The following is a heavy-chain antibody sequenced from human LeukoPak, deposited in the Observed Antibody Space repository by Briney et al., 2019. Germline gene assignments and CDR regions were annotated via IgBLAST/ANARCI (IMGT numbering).Heavy chain of an antibody. CDR2: FDPEDDER. CDR3: ATELRSGYFDY. J-gene: IGHJ4*02. D-gene: IGHD3-22*01. V-gene: IGHV1-24*01. CDR1: GYTFTNYG. Sequence: ASVKASCKASGYTFTNYGISRVRQAPGKGLEWMGGFDPEDDERVYAQKFQGRVTMTEDTSTDTAYMELSSLRSEDTAIYYCATELRSGYFDYWGQGTLVTVSS.